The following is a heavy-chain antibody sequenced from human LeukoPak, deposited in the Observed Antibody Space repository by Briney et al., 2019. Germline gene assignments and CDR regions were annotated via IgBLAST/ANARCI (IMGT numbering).Heavy chain of an antibody. CDR2: ISGSGDTT. CDR1: GFTFSSYA. V-gene: IGHV3-23*01. J-gene: IGHJ4*02. Sequence: GGSLRLSCAASGFTFSSYAMTWVRQAPGKGLEWVSGISGSGDTTYYADSVKGRFTISRDNSKNTLYLQMNSLRAEDTAVYYCAKANSITIFGVISPVDYWGQGTLVTVSS. D-gene: IGHD3-3*01. CDR3: AKANSITIFGVISPVDY.